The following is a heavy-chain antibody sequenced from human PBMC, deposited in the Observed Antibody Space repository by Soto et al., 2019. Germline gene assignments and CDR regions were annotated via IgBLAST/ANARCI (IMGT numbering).Heavy chain of an antibody. CDR1: GFTFRSYS. D-gene: IGHD2-2*02. CDR2: ISSTSSVI. J-gene: IGHJ3*01. Sequence: EVQLVESGGGLVKPGESLRLSCVDSGFTFRSYSMKWVRQAPGKGLEWVASISSTSSVIWYADSLKGRFTISRDNAKNSLFLQMDSLRADDTAVYYCLRGGRGYTRDDVLDAWGHGTMVTVSS. V-gene: IGHV3-21*06. CDR3: LRGGRGYTRDDVLDA.